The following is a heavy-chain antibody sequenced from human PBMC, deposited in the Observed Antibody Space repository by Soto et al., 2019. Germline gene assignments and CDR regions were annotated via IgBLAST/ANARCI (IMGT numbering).Heavy chain of an antibody. J-gene: IGHJ3*02. V-gene: IGHV4-59*01. CDR1: GGSISSYY. Sequence: QVQLQESGPGLVKPSETLSLTCTVSGGSISSYYWSWIRQPPGKGLEWIGYIYYSGSTNYNPSLKGRVTISVDTSKNHFSLKLGSVTAADTAVYCCARGRQQLVNHDAFDIWGQGTMVTVSS. CDR2: IYYSGST. D-gene: IGHD6-13*01. CDR3: ARGRQQLVNHDAFDI.